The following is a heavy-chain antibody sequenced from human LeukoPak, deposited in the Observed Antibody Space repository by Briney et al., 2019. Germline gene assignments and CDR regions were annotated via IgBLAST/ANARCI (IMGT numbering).Heavy chain of an antibody. D-gene: IGHD2-15*01. CDR1: GGSISSSSYY. CDR3: ARGVVAVVVVAATHFDY. Sequence: PSETLSLTCTVSGGSISSSSYYWGWIRQPPGKGLEWIGSIYYSGSTYYNPSLKSRVTISVDTSKNQFSLKLSSVTAADTAVYYCARGVVAVVVVAATHFDYWGQGTLVTVSS. V-gene: IGHV4-39*07. CDR2: IYYSGST. J-gene: IGHJ4*02.